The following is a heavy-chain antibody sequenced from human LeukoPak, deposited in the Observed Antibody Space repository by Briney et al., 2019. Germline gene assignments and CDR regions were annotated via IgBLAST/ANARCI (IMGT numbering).Heavy chain of an antibody. CDR3: ARLGYYGSPYTYYFEY. J-gene: IGHJ4*02. CDR1: GYSFTSYW. D-gene: IGHD3-10*01. CDR2: IYPGDSDT. V-gene: IGHV5-51*01. Sequence: RGESLKISCKGSGYSFTSYWIGWVRQMPGKGLEWMGIIYPGDSDTRYSPSFQGQVTISADKSISTAYLPWSSLKASDTAMYYCARLGYYGSPYTYYFEYWGQGTSVTVSS.